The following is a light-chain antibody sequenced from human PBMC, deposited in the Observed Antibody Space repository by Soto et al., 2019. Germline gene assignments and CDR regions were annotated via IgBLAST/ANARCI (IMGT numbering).Light chain of an antibody. V-gene: IGKV3-11*01. J-gene: IGKJ5*01. CDR3: QQYSNWPPT. Sequence: IILTQSPATLSLSPGDRATLSCRASQSISSYLSWYQQKPGQAPRPVIYDASNRATGTPARFSGSGAGTDFTLTISSREHEDFAVYDCQQYSNWPPTFGQGTRLEIK. CDR1: QSISSY. CDR2: DAS.